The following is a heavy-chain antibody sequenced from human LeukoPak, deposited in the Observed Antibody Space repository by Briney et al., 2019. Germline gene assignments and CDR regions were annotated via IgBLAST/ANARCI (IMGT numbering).Heavy chain of an antibody. D-gene: IGHD6-19*01. CDR1: GFTFISYS. CDR3: ARLDSSGWPDPRD. Sequence: GGSLRLSRAASGFTFISYSMNWVRPAPGGRLGWVSSISSSRSYIYYADSVKGRFTISRDNAKNSLYLQMNSLRAEDTAVYYCARLDSSGWPDPRDWGQGTLVTVSS. J-gene: IGHJ4*02. V-gene: IGHV3-21*01. CDR2: ISSSRSYI.